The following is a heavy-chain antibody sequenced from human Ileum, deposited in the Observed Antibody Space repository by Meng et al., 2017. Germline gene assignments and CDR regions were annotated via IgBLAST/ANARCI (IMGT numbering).Heavy chain of an antibody. CDR2: MYFSGST. J-gene: IGHJ4*02. CDR1: GGSVNTGSYY. V-gene: IGHV4-61*01. CDR3: ARGHYDKYFDS. D-gene: IGHD3-22*01. Sequence: QVRLQESGPGLGRPSETLSLTCTISGGSVNTGSYYWSWIRQPPGKGLEWIGYMYFSGSTKYNASLKSRVSISVDTSKKQFSLNLTSVTAADTAVYYCARGHYDKYFDSWGQGTLVTVSS.